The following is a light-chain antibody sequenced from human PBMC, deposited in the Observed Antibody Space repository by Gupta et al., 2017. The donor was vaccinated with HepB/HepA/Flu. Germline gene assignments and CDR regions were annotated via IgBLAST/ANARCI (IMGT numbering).Light chain of an antibody. V-gene: IGLV2-8*01. Sequence: QSALTQPPSASGSPGHSLTISCTGTSSDVGGYNYVSWYQQHPGKAPKLVIYEVSKRPSGVPDRFSGSKSGNTASLTVSGLQAEDEADYYCSSYAGSNNPVVFGGGTKLTVL. CDR1: SSDVGGYNY. CDR2: EVS. CDR3: SSYAGSNNPVV. J-gene: IGLJ2*01.